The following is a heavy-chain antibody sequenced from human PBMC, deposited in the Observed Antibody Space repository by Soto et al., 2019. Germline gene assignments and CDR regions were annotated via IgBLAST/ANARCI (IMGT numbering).Heavy chain of an antibody. V-gene: IGHV3-15*06. CDR1: GFTFSITW. D-gene: IGHD2-21*01. CDR2: IKNGRGGATT. J-gene: IGHJ4*02. CDR3: STDAYYAIPH. Sequence: PGGSLRLSCAASGFTFSITWMNWVRQAPGKGLEWVGHIKNGRGGATTNYAAPVEGRFTISRDDSRNMVFLQMNGLKAEDTGIYYCSTDAYYAIPHWGKGSLVTVSS.